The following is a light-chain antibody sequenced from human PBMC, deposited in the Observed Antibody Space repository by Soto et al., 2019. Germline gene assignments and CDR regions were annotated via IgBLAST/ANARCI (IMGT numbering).Light chain of an antibody. CDR3: CSFVFGFYV. J-gene: IGLJ1*01. V-gene: IGLV2-11*01. CDR1: SSDVGGYNY. Sequence: QSVLTQPPSVSGSPGQSVTISCTGTSSDVGGYNYVSWYQQHPGKAPKVIIFDVSKRPSGVPDRFSGSKSGSTASLTISGLQPDDEVHYYCCSFVFGFYVVGTGTKVTDL. CDR2: DVS.